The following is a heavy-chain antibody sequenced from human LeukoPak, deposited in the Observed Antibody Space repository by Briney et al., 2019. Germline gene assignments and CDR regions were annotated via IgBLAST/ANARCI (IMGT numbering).Heavy chain of an antibody. J-gene: IGHJ3*02. D-gene: IGHD2-15*01. Sequence: GGSLRLSCAASGFTFSSYAMSWVRQAPGKGLEWVSAISNSGDSTFYADSVKGRFTISRDNSQNTLYVQMNSLRAEDTAVYYCARGVVVVAAPSSSFHAFDIWGQGTMVTVSS. CDR3: ARGVVVVAAPSSSFHAFDI. CDR1: GFTFSSYA. V-gene: IGHV3-23*01. CDR2: ISNSGDST.